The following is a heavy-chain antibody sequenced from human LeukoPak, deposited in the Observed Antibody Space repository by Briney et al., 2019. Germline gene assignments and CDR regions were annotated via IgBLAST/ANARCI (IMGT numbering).Heavy chain of an antibody. CDR2: INTSGST. CDR1: GGSISSGSYY. D-gene: IGHD4-11*01. J-gene: IGHJ6*02. CDR3: ASIQSYYFGLDV. V-gene: IGHV4-61*02. Sequence: PSQTLSLTCTVSGGSISSGSYYWRWIRQPAGEGLEWIGRINTSGSTNYNPSLKSRVTITVDTSKNQFSLRLSSVTAADTAVYYCASIQSYYFGLDVWGQGTTVTVSS.